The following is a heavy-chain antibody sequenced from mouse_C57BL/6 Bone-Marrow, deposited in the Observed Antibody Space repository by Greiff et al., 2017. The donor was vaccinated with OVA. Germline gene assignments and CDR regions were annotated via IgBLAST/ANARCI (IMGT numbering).Heavy chain of an antibody. V-gene: IGHV1-59*01. D-gene: IGHD4-1*01. CDR1: LSTLTSYW. Sequence: QVQLQQPGAELVRPGTSVKLSCKASLSTLTSYWMHWVKQRPGQGLEWIGVIDPSDSYTNYNQKFKGKATLTVDTSSSTAYMQLSSLTSEDSAVYYCARSERLGLGGYFDYWGQGTTLTVSA. CDR3: ARSERLGLGGYFDY. J-gene: IGHJ2*01. CDR2: IDPSDSYT.